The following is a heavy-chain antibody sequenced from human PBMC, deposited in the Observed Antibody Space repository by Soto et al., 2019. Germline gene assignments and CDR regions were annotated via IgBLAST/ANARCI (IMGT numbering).Heavy chain of an antibody. J-gene: IGHJ5*02. Sequence: EVQVLEAGGGLVQPGGSLRLSCAASGFTISSSAMTWVRQAPGKGLEWISSISGDGKATYYADSVKGRFTISRDSSKTTLYLQMNGLRVEYTATYFCAKITRSWGRGTLVTVAS. CDR2: ISGDGKAT. CDR1: GFTISSSA. CDR3: AKITRS. V-gene: IGHV3-23*01. D-gene: IGHD3-3*01.